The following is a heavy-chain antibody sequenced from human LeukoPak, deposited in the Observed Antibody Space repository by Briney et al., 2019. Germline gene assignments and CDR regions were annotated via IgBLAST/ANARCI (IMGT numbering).Heavy chain of an antibody. J-gene: IGHJ4*02. V-gene: IGHV3-7*01. CDR1: GFIFSSNW. CDR3: ARVLRYFDWLTDYFDY. CDR2: IKQDGSER. D-gene: IGHD3-9*01. Sequence: PGGSLRLSCAVSGFIFSSNWMSWLRQAPGKGLEWVANIKQDGSERYYVVSVKGRFTISRDNAKNSLYLQMNSLRAEDTAVYYCARVLRYFDWLTDYFDYWGQGTLVTVSS.